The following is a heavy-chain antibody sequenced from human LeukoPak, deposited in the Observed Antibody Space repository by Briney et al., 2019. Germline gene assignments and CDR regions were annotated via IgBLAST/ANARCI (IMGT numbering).Heavy chain of an antibody. J-gene: IGHJ5*02. D-gene: IGHD3-10*01. CDR1: GGSMSSRY. Sequence: PSETLSLTCTVSGGSMSSRYWSWIRQPPGKGLEWIGYVYYSGTTNSNPSLKSRVTISVDASKNQISLNVRCVTAADTAVYYCARDVARSGDLFGWFDPWGQGTLVIVSS. V-gene: IGHV4-59*11. CDR2: VYYSGTT. CDR3: ARDVARSGDLFGWFDP.